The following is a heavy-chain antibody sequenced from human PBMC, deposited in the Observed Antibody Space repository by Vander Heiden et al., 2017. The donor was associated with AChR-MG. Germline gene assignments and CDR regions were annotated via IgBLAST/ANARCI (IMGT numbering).Heavy chain of an antibody. CDR2: ISGSGGST. D-gene: IGHD6-13*01. V-gene: IGHV3-23*01. CDR1: GSTFSSYA. CDR3: AKGTVRKQLAPFDY. J-gene: IGHJ4*02. Sequence: EVQLLESGGGLVQPGGSLRLSCAASGSTFSSYAMSWVRQAPGKGLEWVSAISGSGGSTYYADSVKGRFTISRDNSKNTLYLQMNRMRAEDTAVYYCAKGTVRKQLAPFDYWVQGTLVTVSS.